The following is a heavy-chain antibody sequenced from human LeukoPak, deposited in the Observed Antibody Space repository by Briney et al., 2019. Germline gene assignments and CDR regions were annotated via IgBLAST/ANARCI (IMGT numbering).Heavy chain of an antibody. D-gene: IGHD2-2*01. J-gene: IGHJ4*02. CDR2: IIESGGRT. CDR3: ARDDVGYCSSTSCPPGY. Sequence: GGSLRLSCAASGITFSSYGMSWVRQAPGKGLEWVSVIIESGGRTYYADSVKGRFTISRDNAKNSLYLQMNSLRAEDTAVYYCARDDVGYCSSTSCPPGYWGQGTLVTVSS. V-gene: IGHV3-23*01. CDR1: GITFSSYG.